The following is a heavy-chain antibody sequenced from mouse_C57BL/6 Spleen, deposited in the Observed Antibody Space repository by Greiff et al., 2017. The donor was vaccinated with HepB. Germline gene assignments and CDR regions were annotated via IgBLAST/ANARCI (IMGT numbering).Heavy chain of an antibody. J-gene: IGHJ1*03. D-gene: IGHD2-12*01. CDR2: INPSNGGT. V-gene: IGHV1-53*01. CDR3: ARGVTTRYGYFDV. Sequence: QVQLQQPGTELVKPGASVKLSCKASGYTFTSYWMHWVKQRPGQGLEWIGNINPSNGGTNYNEKFKSKATLTVDKSSSTAYMQLSSLTSEDSAVYDCARGVTTRYGYFDVWGKGTTVTVSS. CDR1: GYTFTSYW.